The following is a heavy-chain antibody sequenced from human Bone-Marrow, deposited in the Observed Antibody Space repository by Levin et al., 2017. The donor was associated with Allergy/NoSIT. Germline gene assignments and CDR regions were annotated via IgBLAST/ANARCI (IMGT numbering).Heavy chain of an antibody. CDR2: IAKDETTI. Sequence: PGGSLRLSCATSGFRFSDYDMHWVRQTPGKGPEWLGYIAKDETTIYYSDSVRGRFTLSRDNSKGTVDLQTNSLRTEDSALYYCARDFRWLVDHWGQGTAVTVSS. J-gene: IGHJ4*02. CDR1: GFRFSDYD. D-gene: IGHD5-24*01. V-gene: IGHV3-30*02. CDR3: ARDFRWLVDH.